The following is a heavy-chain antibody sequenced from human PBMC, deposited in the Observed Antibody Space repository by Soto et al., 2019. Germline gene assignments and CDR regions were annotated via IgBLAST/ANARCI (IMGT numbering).Heavy chain of an antibody. CDR1: WFIFRSNY. CDR2: IYSSGNI. J-gene: IGHJ6*02. V-gene: IGHV3-53*01. Sequence: LRLSCAASWFIFRSNYMTWVRQAPGKGLEWVSVIYSSGNIYYPDSVKGRFTTSRDNSQNTFFLQMNSLRAEDTAVYYCARDSGMIRGNYGMDVWDQGTTVTVSS. CDR3: ARDSGMIRGNYGMDV. D-gene: IGHD3-10*01.